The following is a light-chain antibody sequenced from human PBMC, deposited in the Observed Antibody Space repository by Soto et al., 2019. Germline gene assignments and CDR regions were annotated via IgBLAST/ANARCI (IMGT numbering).Light chain of an antibody. V-gene: IGKV3-20*01. J-gene: IGKJ4*01. Sequence: EIVLTQSPGTLSLSPGERATLSCRTSQSVSSSYLAWYQQKPGQAPRLLIYGASSRATGIPDRFSGGGSGTDFTLTISSLEPEDSAVYFCQQFSSSPLTFGGGTKVEI. CDR3: QQFSSSPLT. CDR2: GAS. CDR1: QSVSSSY.